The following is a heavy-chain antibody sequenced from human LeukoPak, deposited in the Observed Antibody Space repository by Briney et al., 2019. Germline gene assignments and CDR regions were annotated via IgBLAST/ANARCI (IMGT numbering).Heavy chain of an antibody. Sequence: GSLRLSCAASGFTFSSYSMNWVRQAPGKGLEWVSYISSSSSTIYYADSVKGRFTISRDNAKNSLYLQMNSLRAEDTAVYYCARDPRGNYYDSSGSAHWGQGTLVTVSS. CDR2: ISSSSSTI. J-gene: IGHJ4*02. CDR1: GFTFSSYS. V-gene: IGHV3-48*04. CDR3: ARDPRGNYYDSSGSAH. D-gene: IGHD3-22*01.